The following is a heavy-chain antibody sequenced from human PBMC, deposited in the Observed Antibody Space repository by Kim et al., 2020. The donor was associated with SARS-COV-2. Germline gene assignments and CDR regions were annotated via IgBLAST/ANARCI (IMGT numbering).Heavy chain of an antibody. Sequence: GGSLRLSCAASGFTFSSYSMNWVRQAPGKGLEWVSSISSSSSYIYYADSVKGRFTISRDNAKNSLYLQMNSLRAEDTAVYYCARESDPSIAVLDYWGQGTLVTVSS. CDR2: ISSSSSYI. J-gene: IGHJ4*02. V-gene: IGHV3-21*01. CDR1: GFTFSSYS. CDR3: ARESDPSIAVLDY. D-gene: IGHD6-6*01.